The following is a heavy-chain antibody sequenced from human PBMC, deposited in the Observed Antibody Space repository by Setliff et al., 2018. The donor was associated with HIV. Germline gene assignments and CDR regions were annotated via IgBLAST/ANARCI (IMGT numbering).Heavy chain of an antibody. CDR1: GYTFTSYA. CDR2: INAGNGNT. CDR3: TTNIAARPEGGFDF. V-gene: IGHV1-3*01. J-gene: IGHJ4*02. D-gene: IGHD6-6*01. Sequence: GASVKVSCKASGYTFTSYAMHWVRLAPGQSLEWMGWINAGNGNTKYSQNFQGRVTFTSETSASTAYMQLTSLRSEDTAVYYCTTNIAARPEGGFDFWGQGTLVTVSS.